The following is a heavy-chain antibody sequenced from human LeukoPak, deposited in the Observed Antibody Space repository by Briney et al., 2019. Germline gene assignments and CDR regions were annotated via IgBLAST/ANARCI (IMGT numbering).Heavy chain of an antibody. CDR2: IYSGGST. J-gene: IGHJ4*02. CDR3: ARDGLVGPFSY. CDR1: GFTFSSYW. Sequence: PGGSLRLFCAASGFTFSSYWMSWVRQAPGKGLEWVSVIYSGGSTYYADSVKGRFTISRDNSKNTLYLQMNSLRVEDTAVYYCARDGLVGPFSYWGQGTLVTVSS. D-gene: IGHD1-26*01. V-gene: IGHV3-66*01.